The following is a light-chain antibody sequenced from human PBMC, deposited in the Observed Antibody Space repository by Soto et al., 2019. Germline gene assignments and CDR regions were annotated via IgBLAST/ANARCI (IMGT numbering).Light chain of an antibody. Sequence: QSVLTQARSVSGSPVESVTVSFIGTSSDVGDYNSVSWYHQHPGKAPKLMIYDVSKRPSGVPDRFSGSKSGNTASLTISGLQAEDEADYYCCSYVGGYSYVFGIGTKVTVL. CDR3: CSYVGGYSYV. CDR1: SSDVGDYNS. J-gene: IGLJ1*01. V-gene: IGLV2-11*01. CDR2: DVS.